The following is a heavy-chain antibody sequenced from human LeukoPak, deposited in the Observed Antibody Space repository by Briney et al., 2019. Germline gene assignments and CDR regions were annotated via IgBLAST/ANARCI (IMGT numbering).Heavy chain of an antibody. Sequence: SETLSLTCAVYGGSFSGYYWTWIRQSPGKGLEWIGEISSGGNTNENPSLKSRVTISVDTSKNQFSLKLSSVTAADTAVYYCARNHIVVVTDAFDIWGQGTMVTVSS. CDR1: GGSFSGYY. CDR2: ISSGGNT. D-gene: IGHD2-21*02. CDR3: ARNHIVVVTDAFDI. V-gene: IGHV4-34*01. J-gene: IGHJ3*02.